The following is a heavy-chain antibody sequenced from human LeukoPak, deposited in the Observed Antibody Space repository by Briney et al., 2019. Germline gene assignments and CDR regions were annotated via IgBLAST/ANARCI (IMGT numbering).Heavy chain of an antibody. Sequence: ASVKVSCKASGYTFTTYGISWVRQAPGQGLEWMGWISPYNGNTNYAQKLQGRVAMTTDTSTSTAYMELRSLRSDDTAVYYCARDRAVVVAATDYRGQGTLVTVSS. V-gene: IGHV1-18*01. CDR3: ARDRAVVVAATDY. D-gene: IGHD2-15*01. J-gene: IGHJ4*02. CDR1: GYTFTTYG. CDR2: ISPYNGNT.